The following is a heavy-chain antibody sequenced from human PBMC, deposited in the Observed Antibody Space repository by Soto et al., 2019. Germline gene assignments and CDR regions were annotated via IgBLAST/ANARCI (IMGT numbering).Heavy chain of an antibody. CDR3: AKQLEANWFDP. V-gene: IGHV4-39*01. D-gene: IGHD1-1*01. J-gene: IGHJ5*02. CDR1: GGSISSSSYY. CDR2: IYYSGGT. Sequence: QLQLQESGPGLVKPSETLSLTCTVSGGSISSSSYYWGWIRQPPGKGLEWIGSIYYSGGTYYKPPLKRRVTISVDTSKNPYSLALSFGTDADTAVYYCAKQLEANWFDPWGQGTLVTVSS.